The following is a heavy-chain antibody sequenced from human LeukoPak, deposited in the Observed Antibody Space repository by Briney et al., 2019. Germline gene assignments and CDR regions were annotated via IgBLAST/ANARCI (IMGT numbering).Heavy chain of an antibody. V-gene: IGHV3-23*01. D-gene: IGHD6-19*01. CDR3: AKDRRARGIAVADTFDY. CDR2: IRGNADTT. CDR1: GFIFSNYG. Sequence: PGGSLRLSCAASGFIFSNYGMSWVRQAPGKGLEWVSGIRGNADTTYYADSVKGRFTISRDNSKNTLYLQMNSLRAEDTAVYYCAKDRRARGIAVADTFDYWGQGTLVTVSS. J-gene: IGHJ4*02.